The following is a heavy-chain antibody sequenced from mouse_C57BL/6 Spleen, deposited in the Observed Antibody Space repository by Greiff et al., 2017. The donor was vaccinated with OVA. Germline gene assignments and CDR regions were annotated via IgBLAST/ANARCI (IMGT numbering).Heavy chain of an antibody. D-gene: IGHD3-3*01. CDR1: GYTFTDYY. J-gene: IGHJ2*01. V-gene: IGHV1-76*01. Sequence: QVQLKQSGAELVRPGASVKLSCKASGYTFTDYYINWVKQRPGQGLEWIARIYPGSGNTYYNEKFKGKATLTAEKSSSTAYMQRSSLTSEDSAVYFCAKGSHYFDYWGQGTTLTVSS. CDR2: IYPGSGNT. CDR3: AKGSHYFDY.